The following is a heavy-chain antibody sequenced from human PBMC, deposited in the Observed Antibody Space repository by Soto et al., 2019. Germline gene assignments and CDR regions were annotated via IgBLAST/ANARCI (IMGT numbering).Heavy chain of an antibody. CDR2: INHSGST. V-gene: IGHV4-34*01. CDR1: GGSFSSYY. J-gene: IGHJ4*02. Sequence: QVQLQQWGAGLLKPSETLSLTCGVYGGSFSSYYWSWIRQPPGKGLEWIGEINHSGSTNYNPSLKSRVTISVATSKTQFSLKLSSVTAADTAVYYCARVPAESGDQTFDNWGQGALVTVSS. CDR3: ARVPAESGDQTFDN.